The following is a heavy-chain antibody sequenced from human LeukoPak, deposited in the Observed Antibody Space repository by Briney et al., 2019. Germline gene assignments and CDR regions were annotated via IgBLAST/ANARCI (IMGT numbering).Heavy chain of an antibody. CDR3: ARVGLRRFFDY. V-gene: IGHV4-39*01. CDR2: IYYSGST. D-gene: IGHD4-23*01. CDR1: GGSISSSSYY. J-gene: IGHJ4*02. Sequence: SETLSLTCTVSGGSISSSSYYWGWIRQPPGKGLEWIGSIYYSGSTYYNPSLKSRVTISVDTSKNQFSLKLSSVTAADTAVYYCARVGLRRFFDYWGQGTLVTVSS.